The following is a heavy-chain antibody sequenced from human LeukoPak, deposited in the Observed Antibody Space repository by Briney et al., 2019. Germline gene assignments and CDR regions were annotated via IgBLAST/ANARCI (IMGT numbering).Heavy chain of an antibody. CDR1: GSTFSSYG. D-gene: IGHD2-2*01. V-gene: IGHV3-30*02. Sequence: GGSLRLSCAASGSTFSSYGMHWVRQAPGKGLEWVAFIRCDGSNKYYADSVKGRFTISRDNSKNTLYLQMNSLRAEDTAVYYCAKDEEVSIVPDAFDIWGQGTMVTVSS. CDR2: IRCDGSNK. J-gene: IGHJ3*02. CDR3: AKDEEVSIVPDAFDI.